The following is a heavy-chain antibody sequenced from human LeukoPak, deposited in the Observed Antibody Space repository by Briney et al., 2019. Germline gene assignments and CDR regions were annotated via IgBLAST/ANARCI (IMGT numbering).Heavy chain of an antibody. V-gene: IGHV5-51*01. J-gene: IGHJ6*02. CDR1: RYSFRDYW. D-gene: IGHD2-2*02. CDR3: AKYGLQGCSTNCYRSFYYYGMDV. CDR2: IFPDDSNI. Sequence: RGESLKISCKGSRYSFRDYWIGWVRQMPGKGPELMGLIFPDDSNIIYSPSLRGQVPISVEKSISTAYVQWSSLKASEPAIYYCAKYGLQGCSTNCYRSFYYYGMDVWGQGTAVTVSS.